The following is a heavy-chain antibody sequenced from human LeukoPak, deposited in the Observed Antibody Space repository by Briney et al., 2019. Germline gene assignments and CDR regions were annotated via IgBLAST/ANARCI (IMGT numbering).Heavy chain of an antibody. CDR3: AKDRQAAAGTFDY. CDR2: ISGSGSGGST. V-gene: IGHV3-23*01. Sequence: GGSLRLSCAASGFTFSSSAMSWVRQAPGKGLEWVSNISGSGSGGSTYYADSVKGRFTISRDNSKNTLYLQMNSLRAEDTAVYYCAKDRQAAAGTFDYWGQGTLVTVSS. CDR1: GFTFSSSA. J-gene: IGHJ4*02. D-gene: IGHD6-13*01.